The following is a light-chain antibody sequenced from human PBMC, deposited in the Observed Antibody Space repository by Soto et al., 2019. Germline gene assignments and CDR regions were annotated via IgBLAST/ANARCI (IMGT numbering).Light chain of an antibody. CDR3: QQYNSYPWT. V-gene: IGKV1-5*03. Sequence: SAXXXDRVTXXWXASQCVSSWLAWYQQKPGQAPKPLIYEASSLESGVPSRFRGSGSGTEFTLTISSLQPDDFATYYCQQYNSYPWTFGQGTKVDI. CDR2: EAS. J-gene: IGKJ1*01. CDR1: QCVSSW.